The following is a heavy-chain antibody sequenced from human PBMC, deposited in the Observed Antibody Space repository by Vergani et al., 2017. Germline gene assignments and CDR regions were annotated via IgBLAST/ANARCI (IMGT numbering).Heavy chain of an antibody. Sequence: QVTLKESGPVLVKPTETLTLTCTVSGFSLSNARMGVSWIRQPPGKALEWLAHIFSNDEKSYSTSLKSRLTISKDTSKSQVVLTMTNMHPVNTPTYYCSRSPIDSDFGSCYYRYYYYYLYMDFWGKGTTVTVSS. CDR2: IFSNDEK. V-gene: IGHV2-26*01. CDR3: SRSPIDSDFGSCYYRYYYYYLYMDF. CDR1: GFSLSNARMG. J-gene: IGHJ6*03. D-gene: IGHD3-3*01.